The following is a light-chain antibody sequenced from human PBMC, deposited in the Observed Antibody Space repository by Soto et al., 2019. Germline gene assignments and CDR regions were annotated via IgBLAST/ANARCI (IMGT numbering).Light chain of an antibody. J-gene: IGKJ5*01. V-gene: IGKV1-9*01. CDR3: RQLNSYLS. Sequence: DVQITKYPYTLSASVGDRVTITFRASHSISSWFDWYHQKPGKATKILMYAASTLQSGVPSRFSGSGSGTEFTLTISSLQPEDFATCYCRQLNSYLSFGQGTRLEIK. CDR2: AAS. CDR1: HSISSW.